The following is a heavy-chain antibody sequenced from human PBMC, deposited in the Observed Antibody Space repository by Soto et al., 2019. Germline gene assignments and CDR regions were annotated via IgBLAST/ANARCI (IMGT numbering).Heavy chain of an antibody. CDR1: GYTFTSYG. V-gene: IGHV1-18*01. Sequence: ASVKVSCKASGYTFTSYGISWVRQAPGQGLEWMGWISAYNGNTNYAQKLQGRVTMTTDTSTSTAYMELRSLRSDDTAVYYCARDHVYSSRWYWFDPWGQGTLVTVSS. J-gene: IGHJ5*02. D-gene: IGHD6-13*01. CDR3: ARDHVYSSRWYWFDP. CDR2: ISAYNGNT.